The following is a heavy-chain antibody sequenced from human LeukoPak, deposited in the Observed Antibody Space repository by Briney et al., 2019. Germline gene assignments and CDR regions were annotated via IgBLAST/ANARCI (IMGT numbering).Heavy chain of an antibody. Sequence: GGSLRLSCTASGYTFTSYWMSWVRQAPGEGLEWVAKINPDTSEKYYAETVKGRVTISRDTAKNSLYLQMNSLRAEDTAVYYCASGRRVPGAIGNCFYPWGQGNLVTVSS. D-gene: IGHD2-2*01. J-gene: IGHJ5*02. CDR1: GYTFTSYW. V-gene: IGHV3-7*02. CDR2: INPDTSEK. CDR3: ASGRRVPGAIGNCFYP.